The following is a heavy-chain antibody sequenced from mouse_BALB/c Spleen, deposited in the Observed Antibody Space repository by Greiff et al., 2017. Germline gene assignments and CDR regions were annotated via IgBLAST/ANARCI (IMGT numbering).Heavy chain of an antibody. CDR2: IYPGSGST. CDR1: GYTFTSYW. D-gene: IGHD2-4*01. CDR3: TRCDYDGGYAMDY. V-gene: IGHV1S22*01. J-gene: IGHJ4*01. Sequence: LQQPGSELVRPGASVKLSCKASGYTFTSYWMHWVKQRPGQGLEWIGNIYPGSGSTNYDEKFKSKATLTVDTSSSTAYMQLSSLTSEDSAVYYCTRCDYDGGYAMDYWGQGTSVTVSS.